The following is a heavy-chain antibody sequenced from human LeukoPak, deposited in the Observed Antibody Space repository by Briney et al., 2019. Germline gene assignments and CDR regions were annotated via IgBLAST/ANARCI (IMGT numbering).Heavy chain of an antibody. CDR1: GGSFSGYY. CDR2: INHSGST. CDR3: ARGGPYSSGWSRLGY. Sequence: SETLSLTCAVYGGSFSGYYWSWIRQPPGKGLEWIGEINHSGSTNYNRSLKSRVTVSVDTSKNQFSLKLSSVTAADTAVYYCARGGPYSSGWSRLGYWGQGTLVTVSS. V-gene: IGHV4-34*01. J-gene: IGHJ4*02. D-gene: IGHD6-19*01.